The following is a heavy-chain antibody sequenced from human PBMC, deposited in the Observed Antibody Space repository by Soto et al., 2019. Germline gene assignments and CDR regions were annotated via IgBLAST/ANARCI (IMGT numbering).Heavy chain of an antibody. V-gene: IGHV1-46*01. Sequence: ASVKVSCKASGYTFTSYYMHWVRQAPGQGLEWMGIINPSVGRTSYAQKFQGRVTMTRDTSTSTVYMELSSLRSEDTAVYYCARVVGRYCSGGICYGPGRRWFDPWGQGTLVTVSS. CDR3: ARVVGRYCSGGICYGPGRRWFDP. CDR2: INPSVGRT. CDR1: GYTFTSYY. J-gene: IGHJ5*02. D-gene: IGHD2-15*01.